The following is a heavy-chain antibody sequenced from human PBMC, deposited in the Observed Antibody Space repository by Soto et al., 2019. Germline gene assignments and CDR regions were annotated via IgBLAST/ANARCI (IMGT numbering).Heavy chain of an antibody. V-gene: IGHV4-59*08. Sequence: SETLSLTCTVSGGSIDSYYWTWIRQPPGKGLEWIGYVYYTGTTTYSPSLKSRVIISVDTSMNQISLKLSSVTAADTAFYYCARLGGYYQSLDTWGQGTLVTVSS. CDR2: VYYTGTT. CDR1: GGSIDSYY. J-gene: IGHJ5*02. CDR3: ARLGGYYQSLDT. D-gene: IGHD3-22*01.